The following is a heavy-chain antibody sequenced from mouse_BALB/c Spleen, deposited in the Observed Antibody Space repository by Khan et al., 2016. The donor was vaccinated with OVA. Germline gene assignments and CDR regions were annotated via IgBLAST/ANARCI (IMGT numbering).Heavy chain of an antibody. Sequence: EVELVESGPELVKPGTSVKMSCKASGYRFTSSIIHWVKQKPGQGLEWIGYINPYNGATNYNEKFKGKATLTSDKSSNTAYMDLSSLTSEDSAVYYCARGNWQSYYVDYWGQGTTLTVSS. CDR1: GYRFTSSI. V-gene: IGHV1S136*01. D-gene: IGHD4-1*01. CDR2: INPYNGAT. J-gene: IGHJ2*01. CDR3: ARGNWQSYYVDY.